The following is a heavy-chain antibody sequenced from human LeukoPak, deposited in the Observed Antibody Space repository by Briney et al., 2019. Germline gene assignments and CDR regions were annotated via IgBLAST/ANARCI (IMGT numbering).Heavy chain of an antibody. CDR1: GYTLTELS. CDR2: FDPEDGET. V-gene: IGHV1-24*01. CDR3: ATVNDFWSGYYNFDY. D-gene: IGHD3-3*01. J-gene: IGHJ4*02. Sequence: ASVRVSCKVSGYTLTELSMHWVRQAPGKGLEWMGGFDPEDGETIYAQKFQGRVTMTEDTSTDTAYMELSSLRSEDTAVYYCATVNDFWSGYYNFDYWGQGTLVTVSS.